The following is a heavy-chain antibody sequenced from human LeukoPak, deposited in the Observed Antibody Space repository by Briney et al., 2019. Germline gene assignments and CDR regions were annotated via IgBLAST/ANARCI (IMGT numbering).Heavy chain of an antibody. Sequence: ASVKVSCKVFGYTLTELSMHWVRQAPGKGLEWMGGFDPEDGETIYAQKFQGRVTMTEDTSTDTAYMELSSLRSEDTSVYYCATGFVAAAGSKEYYFDYWGQGTLVIVSS. V-gene: IGHV1-24*01. CDR1: GYTLTELS. CDR2: FDPEDGET. J-gene: IGHJ4*02. CDR3: ATGFVAAAGSKEYYFDY. D-gene: IGHD6-13*01.